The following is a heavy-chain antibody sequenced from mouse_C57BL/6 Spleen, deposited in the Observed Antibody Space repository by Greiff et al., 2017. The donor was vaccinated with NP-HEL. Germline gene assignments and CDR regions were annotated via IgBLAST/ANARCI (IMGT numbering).Heavy chain of an antibody. CDR3: ARVYYGFYWYFDV. V-gene: IGHV5-16*01. CDR1: GFTFSDYY. J-gene: IGHJ1*03. D-gene: IGHD1-1*01. Sequence: EVKLMESEGGLVQPGSSMKLSCTASGFTFSDYYMAWVRQVPEKGLEWVANINYDGSSTYYLDSLKSRFIISRDNAKNILYLQMSSLKSEDTATYYCARVYYGFYWYFDVWGTGTTVTVSS. CDR2: INYDGSST.